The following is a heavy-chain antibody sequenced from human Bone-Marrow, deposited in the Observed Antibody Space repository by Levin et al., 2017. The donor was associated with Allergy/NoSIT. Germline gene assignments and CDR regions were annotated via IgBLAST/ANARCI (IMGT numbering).Heavy chain of an antibody. V-gene: IGHV4-30-4*08. Sequence: SETLSLTCSVSGVSIDDGDYWWSWIRQPPGGALEWIGYTTYSGLTYYNPSLKSRITISRDASKNQLSLRLTSVTAADTAVYFCASDSLHNDGAGTAVHDAFDLWGQGTMVTVSS. D-gene: IGHD4/OR15-4a*01. CDR1: GVSIDDGDYW. J-gene: IGHJ3*01. CDR3: ASDSLHNDGAGTAVHDAFDL. CDR2: TTYSGLT.